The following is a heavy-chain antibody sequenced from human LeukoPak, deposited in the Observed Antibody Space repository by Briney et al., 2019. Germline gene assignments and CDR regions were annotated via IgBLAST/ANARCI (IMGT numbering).Heavy chain of an antibody. V-gene: IGHV4-39*01. J-gene: IGHJ4*02. Sequence: KPSETLSLTCSVSGGSISGSSYYWGWIRQPPGKGLEWIGSFYSSGSTYYNSSLQSRATISVDTSKNQFSLKLSSVTAADTAVYYCARRSGSYQPIDYWGQGTLVTVSS. CDR1: GGSISGSSYY. CDR2: FYSSGST. CDR3: ARRSGSYQPIDY. D-gene: IGHD1-26*01.